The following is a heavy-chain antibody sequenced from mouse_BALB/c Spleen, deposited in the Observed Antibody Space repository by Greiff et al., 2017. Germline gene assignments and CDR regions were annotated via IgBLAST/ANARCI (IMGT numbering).Heavy chain of an antibody. Sequence: DVQLQESGTVLARPGASVKMSCKASGYTFTSYWMHWVKQRPGQGLEWIGAIYPGNSDTSYNQKFKGKAKLTAVTSTSTAYMELSSLTNEDSAVYYCTRHLLRLQDYYAMDYWGQGTSVTVSS. J-gene: IGHJ4*01. D-gene: IGHD1-2*01. CDR3: TRHLLRLQDYYAMDY. CDR2: IYPGNSDT. CDR1: GYTFTSYW. V-gene: IGHV1-5*01.